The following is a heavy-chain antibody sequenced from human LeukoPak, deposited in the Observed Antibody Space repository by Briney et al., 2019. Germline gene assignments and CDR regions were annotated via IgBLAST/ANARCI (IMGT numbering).Heavy chain of an antibody. CDR1: GFTFSTYW. J-gene: IGHJ4*02. V-gene: IGHV3-7*01. Sequence: PGGSLRLSCAASGFTFSTYWVSWARQAPGKGLEWVANIKKDGSEKYYVDSMKGRFTISRDNAKNALYLHMNSLRADDTAVYYCARAQGYFDSWGQGTLVTVSS. CDR3: ARAQGYFDS. CDR2: IKKDGSEK. D-gene: IGHD3-22*01.